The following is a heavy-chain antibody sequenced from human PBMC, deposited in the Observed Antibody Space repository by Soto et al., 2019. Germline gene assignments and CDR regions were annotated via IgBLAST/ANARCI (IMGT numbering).Heavy chain of an antibody. CDR2: INSDGTGT. D-gene: IGHD3-10*01. CDR1: GFTFRTYW. Sequence: PGGSLRLSCAASGFTFRTYWMHWVRQVPGTGPVWVSHINSDGTGTSYADSVKGRFTISRDNARNTLYLQMNSLRDEDTAVYYCARANDYGSGSYYNPEFRHYYYYMDVWGKGTTVTVSS. CDR3: ARANDYGSGSYYNPEFRHYYYYMDV. V-gene: IGHV3-74*01. J-gene: IGHJ6*03.